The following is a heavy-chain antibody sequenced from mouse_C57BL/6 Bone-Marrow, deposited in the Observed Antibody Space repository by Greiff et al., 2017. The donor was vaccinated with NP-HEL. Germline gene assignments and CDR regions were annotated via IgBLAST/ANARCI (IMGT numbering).Heavy chain of an antibody. V-gene: IGHV1-52*01. D-gene: IGHD1-1*01. CDR3: AREDYYGAYFDY. Sequence: VQLQQPGAELVRPGSSVKLSCKASGYTFTSYWMHWVKQRPIQGLEWIGNIDPSDSETHYNQKFKDKATLTVDKSSSTAYMQLSSLTSEDSAVYYCAREDYYGAYFDYWGQGTTRTVSS. CDR1: GYTFTSYW. CDR2: IDPSDSET. J-gene: IGHJ2*01.